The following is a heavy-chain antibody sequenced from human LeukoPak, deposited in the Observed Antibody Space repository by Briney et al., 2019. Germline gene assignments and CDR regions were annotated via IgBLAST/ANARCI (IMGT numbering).Heavy chain of an antibody. CDR3: ARHGPIVVVPAAIGWFDP. J-gene: IGHJ5*02. CDR1: GGSISSSSYY. V-gene: IGHV4-39*01. CDR2: IYYSGST. D-gene: IGHD2-2*01. Sequence: SETLSLTCTVSGGSISSSSYYWGWIRQPPGEGLEWIGSIYYSGSTYYNPSLKSRVTISVDTSKNQFSLKLSSVTAADTAVYYCARHGPIVVVPAAIGWFDPWGQGTLVTVSS.